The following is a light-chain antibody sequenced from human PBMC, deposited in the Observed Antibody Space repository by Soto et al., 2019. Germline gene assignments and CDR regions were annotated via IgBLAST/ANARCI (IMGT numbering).Light chain of an antibody. V-gene: IGKV1-5*03. CDR1: QSISSW. J-gene: IGKJ1*01. Sequence: DIQMTQSPSTLSASVGDRVTITCRASQSISSWLAWYQQKPGKVPKLLIYEASSLQSGVPSRFSGSGSGTKFSFPNISFQPNNSATYYCQQYNNYWGTWGKGTKVDIK. CDR2: EAS. CDR3: QQYNNYWGT.